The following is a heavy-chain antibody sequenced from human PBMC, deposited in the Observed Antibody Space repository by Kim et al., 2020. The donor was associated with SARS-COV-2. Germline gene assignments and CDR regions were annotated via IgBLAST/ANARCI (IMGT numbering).Heavy chain of an antibody. CDR1: GLTIRGYW. Sequence: GGSLRLSCAASGLTIRGYWMHWVRQAPGKGLEWVSRIDSDATTTSYGDSVKGRFSISRSNSLSTLYLQMDSLRPEDTAVFYCARARFGTGHALETWGQGTVVTVSS. CDR3: ARARFGTGHALET. D-gene: IGHD1-1*01. V-gene: IGHV3-74*01. J-gene: IGHJ3*02. CDR2: IDSDATTT.